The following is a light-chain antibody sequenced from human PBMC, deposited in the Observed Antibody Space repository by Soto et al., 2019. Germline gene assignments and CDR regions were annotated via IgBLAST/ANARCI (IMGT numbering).Light chain of an antibody. CDR1: QSVSRGY. CDR3: QQYGSLFT. Sequence: EIVLTQSPGTLSLSPGERATLSCRASQSVSRGYLAWYQQKPGQAPRLLIYGASSRATGIPDRFSGSGSGTDFTLTISRLEPEDFALYYCQQYGSLFTFGPGTKVDIK. J-gene: IGKJ3*01. V-gene: IGKV3-20*01. CDR2: GAS.